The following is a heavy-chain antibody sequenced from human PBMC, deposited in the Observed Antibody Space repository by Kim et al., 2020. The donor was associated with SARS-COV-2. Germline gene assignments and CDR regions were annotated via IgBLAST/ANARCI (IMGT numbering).Heavy chain of an antibody. CDR3: AKGWYSSGWYTAFDI. J-gene: IGHJ3*02. Sequence: GGSLRLSCAASGFTFSSYGMHWVRQAPGKGLEWVAVISYDGSNKYYADSVKGRFTISRDNSKNTLYLQMNSLRAEDTAVYYCAKGWYSSGWYTAFDIWGQGTMVTVSS. CDR1: GFTFSSYG. D-gene: IGHD6-19*01. V-gene: IGHV3-30*18. CDR2: ISYDGSNK.